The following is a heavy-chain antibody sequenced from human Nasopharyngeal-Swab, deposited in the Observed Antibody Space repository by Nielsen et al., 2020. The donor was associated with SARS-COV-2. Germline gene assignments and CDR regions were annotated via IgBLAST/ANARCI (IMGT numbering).Heavy chain of an antibody. J-gene: IGHJ4*02. V-gene: IGHV4-59*12. CDR3: ARYSRSSWSSRRDY. CDR2: IYYSGST. D-gene: IGHD6-13*01. Sequence: WIRQPPGKRLEWIGYIYYSGSTNYNPSLKSRVTISVDTSKNQFSLKLSSVTAADTAVYYCARYSRSSWSSRRDYWGQGTLVTVSS.